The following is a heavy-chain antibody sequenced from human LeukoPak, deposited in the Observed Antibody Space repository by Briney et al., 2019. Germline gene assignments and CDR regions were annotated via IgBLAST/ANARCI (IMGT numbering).Heavy chain of an antibody. J-gene: IGHJ3*02. Sequence: GGSLRLSCGASGFTFSSYWMHWVRHAPGKGLVWISRINSDGSTTSYADSVKGRFTISRDNSKNTLYLQMNSLRAEDTAVYYCAKGRRERYYYDSSGYYYVPVDAFDIWGQGTMVTVSS. CDR1: GFTFSSYW. CDR2: INSDGSTT. D-gene: IGHD3-22*01. V-gene: IGHV3-74*01. CDR3: AKGRRERYYYDSSGYYYVPVDAFDI.